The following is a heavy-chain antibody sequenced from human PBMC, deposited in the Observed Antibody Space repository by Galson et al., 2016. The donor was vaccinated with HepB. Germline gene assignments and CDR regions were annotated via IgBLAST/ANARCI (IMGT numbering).Heavy chain of an antibody. CDR2: IYYSGST. CDR1: GGSFRGFY. J-gene: IGHJ4*02. CDR3: ARGDYDTRGYTMTFDY. V-gene: IGHV4-59*01. D-gene: IGHD3-22*01. Sequence: ETLSLTCAVHGGSFRGFYWTWIRQPPGKGLEWIGYIYYSGSTNYNPSLKSRVTISVDTFKNQFSLKLNSVTAADTAVYYCARGDYDTRGYTMTFDYWGQGTLVTVFS.